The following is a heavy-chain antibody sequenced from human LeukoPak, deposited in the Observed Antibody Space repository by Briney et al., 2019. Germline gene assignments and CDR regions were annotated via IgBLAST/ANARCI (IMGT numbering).Heavy chain of an antibody. J-gene: IGHJ4*02. CDR2: INPNSGGT. V-gene: IGHV1-2*04. Sequence: GASVKVSCKASGYTFTGYHMHWVRQAPGQGLEWMGWINPNSGGTNYAQKFQGWVTMTRDTSISTAYMELSRLRSDDTAVYYCARGPSTYYYDSSGAIDYWGQGTLVTVSS. D-gene: IGHD3-22*01. CDR3: ARGPSTYYYDSSGAIDY. CDR1: GYTFTGYH.